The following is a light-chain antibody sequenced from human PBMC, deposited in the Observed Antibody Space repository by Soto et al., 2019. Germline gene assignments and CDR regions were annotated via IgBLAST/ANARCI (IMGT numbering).Light chain of an antibody. V-gene: IGKV1-5*03. Sequence: DIQMTQSPSTLSASVGDRVTITCRASQNIARSLAWYQQKPGKAPKVLIYQASSLDSGVPSRFSGRGFGTEFTLTINTRQPDDSATYYCQQYEYFWTFGQGTKVDIK. J-gene: IGKJ1*01. CDR2: QAS. CDR3: QQYEYFWT. CDR1: QNIARS.